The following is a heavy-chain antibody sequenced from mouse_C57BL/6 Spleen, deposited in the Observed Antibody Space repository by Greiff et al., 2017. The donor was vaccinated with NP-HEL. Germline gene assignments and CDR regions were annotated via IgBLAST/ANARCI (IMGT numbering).Heavy chain of an antibody. J-gene: IGHJ3*01. CDR1: GYTFTDYY. V-gene: IGHV1-19*01. D-gene: IGHD1-1*01. CDR3: ARYGSSYFWFAY. Sequence: VQLQQSGPVLVKPGASVKMSCKASGYTFTDYYMNWVKQSHGKSLEWIGVINPYNGGTSYNQKFKGKATLTVDKSSSTAYMELNSLTSEDSAVYYCARYGSSYFWFAYWGQGTLVTVSA. CDR2: INPYNGGT.